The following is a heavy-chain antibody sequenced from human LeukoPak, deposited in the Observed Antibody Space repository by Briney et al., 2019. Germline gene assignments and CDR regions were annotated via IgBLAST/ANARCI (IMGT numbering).Heavy chain of an antibody. D-gene: IGHD3-10*01. CDR3: ATERGGGSGSYYFNWYFDL. CDR2: FDPEDGET. CDR1: GYTLTELS. J-gene: IGHJ2*01. Sequence: GASVKVSCKVSGYTLTELSMHWVRQAPGKGLEWMGGFDPEDGETIYAQKFQGRVTMTEDTSTDTAYMELSSLRSEDTAVYYCATERGGGSGSYYFNWYFDLWGRGTLVTVSS. V-gene: IGHV1-24*01.